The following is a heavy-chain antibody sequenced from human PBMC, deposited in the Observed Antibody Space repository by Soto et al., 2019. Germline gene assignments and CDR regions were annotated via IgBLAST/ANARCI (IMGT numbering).Heavy chain of an antibody. CDR2: IKQDGSEK. CDR3: ARDTVWFESSYYFDY. D-gene: IGHD3-10*01. Sequence: GGSLRLSCAASGFTFSSYWMSWVRQAPGKGLEWVANIKQDGSEKYYVDSVKGRFTISRDNAKNSLYLQINSLKAEDTAVYYCARDTVWFESSYYFDYWGQGTLVTVSS. CDR1: GFTFSSYW. V-gene: IGHV3-7*01. J-gene: IGHJ4*02.